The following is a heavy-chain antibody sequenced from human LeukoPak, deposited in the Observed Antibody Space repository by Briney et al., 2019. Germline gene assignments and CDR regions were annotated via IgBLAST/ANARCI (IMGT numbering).Heavy chain of an antibody. Sequence: ASVKVSCKASGGTFSSYAISWVRQAPGQGLEWMGGIIPIFGTANYAQKFQGRVTITADESTSTAYMELSSLRSEDTAVYYCARNFALGWATPPYYFDYWGQGTLVTVSS. CDR2: IIPIFGTA. D-gene: IGHD6-19*01. CDR3: ARNFALGWATPPYYFDY. V-gene: IGHV1-69*13. J-gene: IGHJ4*02. CDR1: GGTFSSYA.